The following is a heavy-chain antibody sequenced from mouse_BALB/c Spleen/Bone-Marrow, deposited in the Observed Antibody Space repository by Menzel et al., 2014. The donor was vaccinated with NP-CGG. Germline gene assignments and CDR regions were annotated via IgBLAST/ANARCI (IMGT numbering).Heavy chain of an antibody. J-gene: IGHJ4*01. CDR2: ISTYYGDA. V-gene: IGHV1S137*01. Sequence: VQLQQSGAELVRPGVSVKISCKGSGYTFTDYAVHWVKQSHAKSLEWIGVISTYYGDASYNQKFKGKATMTVDKSSNTAYMELARLTSEDSAIYYCARRGGFYAMDYWGQGTSVTVSS. CDR1: GYTFTDYA. CDR3: ARRGGFYAMDY.